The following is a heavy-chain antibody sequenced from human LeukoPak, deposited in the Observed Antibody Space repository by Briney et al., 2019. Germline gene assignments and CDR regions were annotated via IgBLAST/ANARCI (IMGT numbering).Heavy chain of an antibody. V-gene: IGHV1-2*02. D-gene: IGHD6-13*01. CDR2: INPNSGGT. Sequence: ASLKVSCKASGYTFTGSYMHWGRQAPEQGLEWMGWINPNSGGTNNAQTFQGRATMTRETPFSTAYMELSRLRSDDTAVYYCASRSKMEHGYSSSWAHRNYYYYGMDVWGQGTTVTVSS. CDR1: GYTFTGSY. J-gene: IGHJ6*02. CDR3: ASRSKMEHGYSSSWAHRNYYYYGMDV.